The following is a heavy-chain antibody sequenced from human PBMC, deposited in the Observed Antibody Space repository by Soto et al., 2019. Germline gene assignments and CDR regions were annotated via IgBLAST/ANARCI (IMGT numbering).Heavy chain of an antibody. D-gene: IGHD2-21*02. J-gene: IGHJ5*02. CDR3: ARGSDGVWNWFDP. V-gene: IGHV4-30-2*01. CDR2: IYNSGNT. Sequence: SETLSLTCAVSGGSISSGFYSWSWIRQPPGQGLEGIGYIYNSGNTYYNPSLMSRVTISVDRSQNHFSLKLTSVTAADTAVYYCARGSDGVWNWFDPWGQGTQVTVSS. CDR1: GGSISSGFYS.